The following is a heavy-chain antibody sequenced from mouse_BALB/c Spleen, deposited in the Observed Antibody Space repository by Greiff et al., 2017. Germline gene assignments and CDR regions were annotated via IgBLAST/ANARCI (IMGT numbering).Heavy chain of an antibody. D-gene: IGHD2-14*01. Sequence: EVKVEESGGGLVKPGGSLKLSCAASGFTFSDSYMYWVRQTPEKRLEWVATISDGGSYTYYPDSVKGRFTISRDNAKNNLYLQMSSLKSEDTAMYYCASHDRDDWFAYWGQGTLVTVSA. CDR3: ASHDRDDWFAY. CDR2: ISDGGSYT. J-gene: IGHJ3*01. V-gene: IGHV5-4*02. CDR1: GFTFSDSY.